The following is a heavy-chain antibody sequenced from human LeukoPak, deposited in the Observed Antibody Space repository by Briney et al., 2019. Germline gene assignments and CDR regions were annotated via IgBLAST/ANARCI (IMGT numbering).Heavy chain of an antibody. CDR1: GFMFHDYV. CDR3: TRSPSFTLGGGYLDS. CDR2: VSWNSDHI. V-gene: IGHV3-9*01. J-gene: IGHJ5*01. D-gene: IGHD2-2*03. Sequence: PGGSLRLSCVGSGFMFHDYVMHWVRQPPGKGLEWVSGVSWNSDHIGYADSVKGRFTISRDNGRNTLHLQMNSLRVEDTAFYFCTRSPSFTLGGGYLDSWGQGSLVTVSS.